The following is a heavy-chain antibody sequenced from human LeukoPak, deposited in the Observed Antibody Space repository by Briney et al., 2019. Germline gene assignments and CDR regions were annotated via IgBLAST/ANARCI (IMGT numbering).Heavy chain of an antibody. CDR3: ARAPEPPYYFDY. J-gene: IGHJ4*02. D-gene: IGHD1-14*01. CDR2: IIPIFGTA. Sequence: SVKVSCKASGGTFSSYAISWVRQAPGQGLEWMGGIIPIFGTANYAQKFQGRVTITADESTSTAYMELSSLRSEDTAVYYCARAPEPPYYFDYWGQGTLVTVSS. CDR1: GGTFSSYA. V-gene: IGHV1-69*13.